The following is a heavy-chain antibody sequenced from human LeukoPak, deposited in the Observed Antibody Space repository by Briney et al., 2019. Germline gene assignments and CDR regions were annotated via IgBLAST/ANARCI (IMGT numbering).Heavy chain of an antibody. J-gene: IGHJ4*02. Sequence: PSETLSLTCAVYGGSFSGYYWSWIRQPPGKGLEWIGEINHSGSTNYNPSLKSRVTISVDTSKNQFSPKLSSVTAAGTAVYYCARGLRYSSGWYGYWGQGTLVTVSS. CDR2: INHSGST. V-gene: IGHV4-34*01. CDR1: GGSFSGYY. CDR3: ARGLRYSSGWYGY. D-gene: IGHD6-19*01.